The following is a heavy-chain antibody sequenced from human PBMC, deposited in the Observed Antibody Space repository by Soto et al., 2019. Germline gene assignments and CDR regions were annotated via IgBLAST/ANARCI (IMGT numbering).Heavy chain of an antibody. CDR3: AREGGIVGATAADY. CDR1: GGSISSGGYY. J-gene: IGHJ4*02. D-gene: IGHD1-26*01. CDR2: IYYSGSN. Sequence: QVQLQESGPGLVKPSQTLSLTCTVSGGSISSGGYYWSWLRQHPGKGLEWIGNIYYSGSNYYNPSLKSRITISVDKSKNQFSLKLSSVPAADTAVYYCAREGGIVGATAADYWGQGNLVTVSS. V-gene: IGHV4-31*03.